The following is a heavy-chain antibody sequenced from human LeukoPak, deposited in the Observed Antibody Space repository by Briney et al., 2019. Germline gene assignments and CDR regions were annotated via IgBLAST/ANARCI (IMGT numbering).Heavy chain of an antibody. J-gene: IGHJ4*02. D-gene: IGHD6-6*01. CDR2: INHSGSA. V-gene: IGHV4-34*01. Sequence: PSETLSLTCAVYGGSFSGYYWSWIRQPLGKGLEWIGEINHSGSANYNPSLKRRVTISVDTSKNQFSLKLSSVTAADTAVYYCARESVAARPPLYYFDYWGQGTLVTVSS. CDR3: ARESVAARPPLYYFDY. CDR1: GGSFSGYY.